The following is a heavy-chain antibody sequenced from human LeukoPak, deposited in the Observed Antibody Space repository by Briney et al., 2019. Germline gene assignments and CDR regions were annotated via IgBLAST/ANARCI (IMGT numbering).Heavy chain of an antibody. CDR1: GFTLTKYG. J-gene: IGHJ4*02. Sequence: GGSLRLSCAASGFTLTKYGMHWVRRAPGKGLEWVAVFSAHGRSEYYSDSVKGRFSISRDTSRSTVHLQMNSLRAEDTAVYYCARDDDNSSHYSLFQYWGQGTRVTVSS. CDR2: FSAHGRSE. CDR3: ARDDDNSSHYSLFQY. V-gene: IGHV3-33*01. D-gene: IGHD3-22*01.